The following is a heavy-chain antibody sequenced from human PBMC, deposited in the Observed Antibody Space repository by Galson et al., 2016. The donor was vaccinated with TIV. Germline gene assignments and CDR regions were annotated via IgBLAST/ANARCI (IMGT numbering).Heavy chain of an antibody. J-gene: IGHJ3*01. V-gene: IGHV4-4*09. D-gene: IGHD3-16*01. Sequence: ETLSLTCTVSGGSIGSHYWSWIRQPPGKGPEWIAYISASGRSNYNSYLKSRVSISVDTSMSQISLKVTSVTAADTAVYYCAKDDTSIRGTNAFDLWGQGTMVTVSS. CDR2: ISASGRS. CDR1: GGSIGSHY. CDR3: AKDDTSIRGTNAFDL.